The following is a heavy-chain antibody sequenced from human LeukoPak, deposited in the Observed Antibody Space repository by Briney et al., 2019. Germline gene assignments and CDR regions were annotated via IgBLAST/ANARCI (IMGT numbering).Heavy chain of an antibody. V-gene: IGHV4-59*08. J-gene: IGHJ4*02. Sequence: SETLSLTCAVSGGSISSYYWSWIRQPPGKGLEWIGYIYYSGSTNYNPSLKSRVTISVDTSKNQFSLKLSSVTAADTAVYYCARIESGSHLNWGQGTLVTVSS. CDR1: GGSISSYY. CDR2: IYYSGST. CDR3: ARIESGSHLN. D-gene: IGHD5-12*01.